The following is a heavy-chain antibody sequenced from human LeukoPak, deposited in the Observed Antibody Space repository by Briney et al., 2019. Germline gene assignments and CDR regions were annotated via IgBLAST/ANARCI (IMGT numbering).Heavy chain of an antibody. J-gene: IGHJ5*02. V-gene: IGHV6-1*01. CDR1: GDSVSSNSAA. CDR2: TYYRSKWYN. CDR3: ARGPPFTFGGSLDWFDP. Sequence: SQTLSLTCAISGDSVSSNSAAWNWIRQSPSRGLEWLGRTYYRSKWYNDYAVSVKSRITINPDTSKNQFSLQLNSVTPEDTAVYYCARGPPFTFGGSLDWFDPWGQGTLVTVSS. D-gene: IGHD3-16*01.